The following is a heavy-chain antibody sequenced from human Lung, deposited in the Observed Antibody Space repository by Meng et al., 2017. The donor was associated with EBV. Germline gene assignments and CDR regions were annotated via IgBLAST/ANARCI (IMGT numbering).Heavy chain of an antibody. J-gene: IGHJ5*02. CDR2: ISYDGSNK. V-gene: IGHV3-30-3*01. CDR3: ARDKTDYGDSPYDP. Sequence: QVQLVESGGGVVQPGRSLRLSGAASGFTFSSYAMHWVRQAPGKGLEWVAVISYDGSNKYYADSVKGRFTISRDNSKNTLYLQMTSLRAEDTAVYYCARDKTDYGDSPYDPWGQGTLVTVSS. CDR1: GFTFSSYA. D-gene: IGHD4-17*01.